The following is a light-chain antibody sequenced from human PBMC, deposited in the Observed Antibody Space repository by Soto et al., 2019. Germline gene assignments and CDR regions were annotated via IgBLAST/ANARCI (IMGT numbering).Light chain of an antibody. V-gene: IGKV3-11*01. J-gene: IGKJ1*01. CDR1: QSVDGY. CDR3: QPRNIWRYT. Sequence: EVVLTQSPATVSLSPGERVILSCRASQSVDGYLGWYQQRPGQAPRLLIFGASNRAPGIPGRFIGSGSGTIYTLTIHGLEPEDFGVYYSQPRNIWRYTFGQGTRLEI. CDR2: GAS.